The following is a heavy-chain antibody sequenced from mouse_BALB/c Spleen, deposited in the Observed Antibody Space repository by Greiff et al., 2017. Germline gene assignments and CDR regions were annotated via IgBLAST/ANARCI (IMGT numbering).Heavy chain of an antibody. CDR3: ARQSYRYDEDD. V-gene: IGHV5-9-3*01. CDR1: GFTFSSYA. J-gene: IGHJ2*01. CDR2: ISSGGSYT. D-gene: IGHD2-14*01. Sequence: EVNVVESGGGLVKPGGSLKLSCAASGFTFSSYAMSWVRQTPEKRLEWVATISSGGSYTYYPDSVKGRFTISRDNAKNTLYLQMSSLRSEDTAMYYCARQSYRYDEDDWGQGTTLTVSS.